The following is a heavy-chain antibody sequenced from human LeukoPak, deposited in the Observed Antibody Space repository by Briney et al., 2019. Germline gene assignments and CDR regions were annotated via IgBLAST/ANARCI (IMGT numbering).Heavy chain of an antibody. Sequence: PSETLSLTCTVSGGSISSSSYYWGWIRQPPGKGLEWIGSIYYSGSTYYNPSLKSRVTVSVDTSKNQFSLKLSSVTAADTAVYYCARLNPYQPDYWGQGTLVTVSS. CDR1: GGSISSSSYY. V-gene: IGHV4-39*01. J-gene: IGHJ4*02. CDR3: ARLNPYQPDY. CDR2: IYYSGST. D-gene: IGHD2-2*01.